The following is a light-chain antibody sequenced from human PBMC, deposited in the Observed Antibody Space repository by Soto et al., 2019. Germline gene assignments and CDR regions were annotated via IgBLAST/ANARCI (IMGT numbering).Light chain of an antibody. CDR1: QDISQY. J-gene: IGKJ1*01. CDR3: LKYTKDAPGT. V-gene: IGKV1-27*01. CDR2: YAS. Sequence: DIQMTQSPSSLSASVGDRVTLTCRASQDISQYLAWYQQRPGKVPKLLIYYASTLQSGVPSRVSGSGSGTEFTLTISSLQPEDVATYYCLKYTKDAPGTFGQGTKVDIK.